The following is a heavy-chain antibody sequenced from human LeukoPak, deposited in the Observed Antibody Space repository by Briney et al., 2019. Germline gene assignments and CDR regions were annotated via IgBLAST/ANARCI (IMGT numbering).Heavy chain of an antibody. CDR1: GFTFSNYG. D-gene: IGHD6-13*01. J-gene: IGHJ6*03. CDR3: VRRRRDTSMAAAGPTSYYYYMDV. Sequence: GGSLRLSCAASGFTFSNYGMSWVRQAPGKGLEWVSYISSRSSYIHYADSVKGRFTISRDNAKNSLYLQMNSLRVEDTALYYCVRRRRDTSMAAAGPTSYYYYMDVWGKGTTVTVSS. V-gene: IGHV3-21*04. CDR2: ISSRSSYI.